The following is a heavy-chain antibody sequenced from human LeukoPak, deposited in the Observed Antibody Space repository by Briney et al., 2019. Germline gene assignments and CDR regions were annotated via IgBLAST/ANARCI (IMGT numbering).Heavy chain of an antibody. CDR3: ATSSGWKSNIDY. D-gene: IGHD6-19*01. V-gene: IGHV1-2*02. CDR1: GSTFNGYY. CDR2: INPNSGGT. J-gene: IGHJ4*02. Sequence: ASVNLSFKASGSTFNGYYIHWVRQAPGPGLGLMGWINPNSGGTNYAPKFRGRVTMTGDTSISTAYMELSRLRSDDTAVFYCATSSGWKSNIDYWGQGTLVTVSS.